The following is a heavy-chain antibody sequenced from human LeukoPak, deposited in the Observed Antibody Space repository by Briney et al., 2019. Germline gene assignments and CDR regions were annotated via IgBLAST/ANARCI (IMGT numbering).Heavy chain of an antibody. CDR1: GYTFTGYY. V-gene: IGHV1-2*02. CDR3: ARGSTVAGIFWYFDL. J-gene: IGHJ2*01. Sequence: ASVKVSCKASGYTFTGYYMHWVRQAPGQGLGWMGWINPNSGGTNYAQKFQGRVTMTRDTSISTAYMELSRLRSDDTAVYYCARGSTVAGIFWYFDLWGRGTLVTVSS. CDR2: INPNSGGT. D-gene: IGHD6-19*01.